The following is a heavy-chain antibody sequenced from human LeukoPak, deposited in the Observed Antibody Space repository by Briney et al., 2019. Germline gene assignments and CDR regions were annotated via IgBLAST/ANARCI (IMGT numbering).Heavy chain of an antibody. D-gene: IGHD3-10*01. CDR2: IYYSGST. CDR1: GGSISPYY. J-gene: IGHJ4*02. Sequence: SETLSLTCTVSGGSISPYYWGRIRQPPGKGLEWIGYIYYSGSTNYNPSLRNRVSFSVDTSKNQFSLKLSSVTAADTAVYYCAREKTSGSYAPWGQGTLVTVSS. CDR3: AREKTSGSYAP. V-gene: IGHV4-59*01.